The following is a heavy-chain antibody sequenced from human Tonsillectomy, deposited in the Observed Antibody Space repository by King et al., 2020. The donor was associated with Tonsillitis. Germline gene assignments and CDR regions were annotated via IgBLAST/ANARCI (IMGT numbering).Heavy chain of an antibody. J-gene: IGHJ4*02. D-gene: IGHD4-23*01. CDR3: ATGHWLSFELLDS. CDR2: MNPITGNT. CDR1: GYTFTSYD. Sequence: QLVQSGAEVRKPGASVKVSCKASGYTFTSYDINWVRQATGQGLEWMGWMNPITGNTGYAQKFQGRVTMTGNTSISTAYMDLRSLRSGDTSVYYCATGHWLSFELLDSWGQGTLVTVSS. V-gene: IGHV1-8*02.